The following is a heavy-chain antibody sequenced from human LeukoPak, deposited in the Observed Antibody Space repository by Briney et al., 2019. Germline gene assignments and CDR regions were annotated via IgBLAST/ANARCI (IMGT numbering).Heavy chain of an antibody. D-gene: IGHD1-26*01. CDR1: GFTFNSNG. CDR3: AKDSGNYTYFYYGMDV. CDR2: ISYDGNNK. Sequence: TGGSLRLSCAASGFTFNSNGMHWVRQSPGKGLEWVAVISYDGNNKYYADSVKGRFTISRDNSKNTLYLQMNSLRPEDTAVFYCAKDSGNYTYFYYGMDVWGQGTTVTVSS. V-gene: IGHV3-30*18. J-gene: IGHJ6*02.